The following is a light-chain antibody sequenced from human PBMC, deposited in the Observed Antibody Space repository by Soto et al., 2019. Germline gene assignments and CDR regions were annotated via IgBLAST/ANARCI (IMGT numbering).Light chain of an antibody. CDR3: TSWTTSTTMI. CDR2: DVN. CDR1: SSDIGAYNF. Sequence: QSALTQPASVSGSPGQSITISCTGTSSDIGAYNFVSWYQQHPGKAPKLMLYDVNSRPSGVSNRFSGSKSGNTASLTISGLQAEDKADYYCTSWTTSTTMIFGGGTQLTVL. V-gene: IGLV2-14*03. J-gene: IGLJ7*01.